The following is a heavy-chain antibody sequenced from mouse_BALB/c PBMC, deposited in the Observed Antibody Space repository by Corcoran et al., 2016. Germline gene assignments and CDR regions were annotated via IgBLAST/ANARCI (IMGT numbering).Heavy chain of an antibody. J-gene: IGHJ4*01. CDR3: AREPYAMDY. CDR1: GYTFTNYG. CDR2: INTYTGEP. Sequence: QIQLVQSGPALKKPGETVKISCKASGYTFTNYGMNWVKQASGKGVKWMGWINTYTGEPTYDDDFKGRFAFSLETSASTAYLQINNLKNEDTATYFCAREPYAMDYCGQGTSVTVSS. V-gene: IGHV9-3-1*01.